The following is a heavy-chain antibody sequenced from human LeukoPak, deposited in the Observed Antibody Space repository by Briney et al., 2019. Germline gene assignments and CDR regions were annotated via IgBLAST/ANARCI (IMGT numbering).Heavy chain of an antibody. CDR1: GFSFSTYW. V-gene: IGHV3-7*01. J-gene: IGHJ4*02. Sequence: GSLRLSCAASGFSFSTYWMSWVRQAPGKGLERVADIKQDGSEKYYVDSVKGRFTISRDNAKNSLYLQMNSLRAEDTAVYYCARDRYGDYEGFDYWGQGTLVTVSS. CDR3: ARDRYGDYEGFDY. CDR2: IKQDGSEK. D-gene: IGHD4-17*01.